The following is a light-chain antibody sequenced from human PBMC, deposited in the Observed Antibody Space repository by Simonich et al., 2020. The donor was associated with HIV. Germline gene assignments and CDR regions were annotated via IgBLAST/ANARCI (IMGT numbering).Light chain of an antibody. Sequence: DIVMTQSPDSLTVSLGERATINCKSSQSVLSSSNNKNYLTWYQQKPGQPPKLLIYWASTRESGVPDRFSGSWSGTDFTLTITSLQAEDVAVYFCQQYYSTPLTFGGGTKVEIK. CDR1: QSVLSSSNNKNY. CDR2: WAS. J-gene: IGKJ4*01. V-gene: IGKV4-1*01. CDR3: QQYYSTPLT.